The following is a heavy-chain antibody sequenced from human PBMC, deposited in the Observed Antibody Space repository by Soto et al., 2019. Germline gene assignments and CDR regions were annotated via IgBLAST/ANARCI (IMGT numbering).Heavy chain of an antibody. V-gene: IGHV3-11*01. Sequence: GGSLRLSCAASGFTFSAYYMSWIRQAPGKGLEWVSYISNSDGTTYYADSVKGRFTISRDNAKNSLYLQMSSLRAEDTALYYCARHGGTPDLYFDYWGQGTPVTVSS. CDR1: GFTFSAYY. D-gene: IGHD3-16*01. J-gene: IGHJ4*02. CDR3: ARHGGTPDLYFDY. CDR2: ISNSDGTT.